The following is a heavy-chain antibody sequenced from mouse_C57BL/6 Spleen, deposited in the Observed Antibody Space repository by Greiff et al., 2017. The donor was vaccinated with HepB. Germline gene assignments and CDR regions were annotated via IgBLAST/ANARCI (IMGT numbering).Heavy chain of an antibody. V-gene: IGHV1-26*01. CDR2: INPNNGGT. CDR3: ARGEFLDY. CDR1: GYTFTDYY. Sequence: EVQLQQSGPELVKPGASVKISCKASGYTFTDYYMNWVKQSHGKSLEWIGDINPNNGGTSYNQKFKGKATLTVDKSSSTAYMELRSLTSEDSAVYYCARGEFLDYWGQGTSVTVSS. J-gene: IGHJ4*01.